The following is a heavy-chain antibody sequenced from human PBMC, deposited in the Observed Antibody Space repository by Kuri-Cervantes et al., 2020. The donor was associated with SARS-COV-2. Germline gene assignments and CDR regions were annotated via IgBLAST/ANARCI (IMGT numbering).Heavy chain of an antibody. CDR1: GFTFSSYW. CDR2: IKQDGSGQ. V-gene: IGHV3-7*01. Sequence: GGSLRLSCAASGFTFSSYWMNWVRQAPGKGLEWVASIKQDGSGQYYVDSVKGRFTISRDNAKNSLYLQMNSLRAEDTAVYYCAREGYYEPTDMDVWGQGTTVTVSS. J-gene: IGHJ6*02. CDR3: AREGYYEPTDMDV. D-gene: IGHD3-22*01.